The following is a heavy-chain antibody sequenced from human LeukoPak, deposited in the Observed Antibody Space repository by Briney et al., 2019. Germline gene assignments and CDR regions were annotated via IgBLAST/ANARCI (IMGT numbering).Heavy chain of an antibody. J-gene: IGHJ4*02. CDR3: ARHGPNYYYDSSGDY. Sequence: GESLNIACKGSGYSFTSYWIGWVRQMPGKGLEWMGIIYPGDSDTRYSPSFQGQVTISADKSISTAYLQWSSLKASDTAMYYCARHGPNYYYDSSGDYWGQGTVVTVSS. CDR1: GYSFTSYW. CDR2: IYPGDSDT. D-gene: IGHD3-22*01. V-gene: IGHV5-51*01.